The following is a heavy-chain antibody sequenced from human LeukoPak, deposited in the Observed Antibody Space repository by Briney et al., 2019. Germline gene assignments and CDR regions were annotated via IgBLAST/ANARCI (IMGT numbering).Heavy chain of an antibody. Sequence: SQTLSLTCTVSGGSISSGDYYWSWIRQPPGKGLEWIGYIYYSGSTYYNPSHKSRVTISVDTSKNQFSLKLSSVTAADTAVYYCARALPRHHSAHWFDPWGQGTLVTVSS. V-gene: IGHV4-30-4*01. CDR1: GGSISSGDYY. CDR3: ARALPRHHSAHWFDP. J-gene: IGHJ5*02. CDR2: IYYSGST. D-gene: IGHD6-13*01.